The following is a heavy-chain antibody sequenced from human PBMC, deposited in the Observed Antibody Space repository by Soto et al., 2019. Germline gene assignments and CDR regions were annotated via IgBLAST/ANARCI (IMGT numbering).Heavy chain of an antibody. J-gene: IGHJ6*02. CDR2: IIPMFGTA. CDR1: GDTLSGYA. CDR3: ASQGYCISTSCPNYYYGMDV. Sequence: GASVKGSCKASGDTLSGYASSWVRQAPGQGLEWMGGIIPMFGTADYAQKFQGRVTITADESTSTAYMELSSLRSEDTAVYYCASQGYCISTSCPNYYYGMDVWGQGTTVTVSS. D-gene: IGHD2-2*01. V-gene: IGHV1-69*13.